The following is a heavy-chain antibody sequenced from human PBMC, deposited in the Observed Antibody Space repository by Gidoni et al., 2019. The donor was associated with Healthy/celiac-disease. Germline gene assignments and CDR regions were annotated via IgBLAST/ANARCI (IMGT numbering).Heavy chain of an antibody. J-gene: IGHJ4*02. CDR1: GGSISSYY. CDR2: IYYSGTT. D-gene: IGHD6-13*01. Sequence: QVQLQESGPGLVKPSETLSLTCTVSGGSISSYYWSWIRQPPGKGLEWFGYIYYSGTTNYNPSLKIRVTISVDTSKNQFSLKLSSVTAADTAVYYCARSQGGSISSDYWGQGTLVTVSS. CDR3: ARSQGGSISSDY. V-gene: IGHV4-59*01.